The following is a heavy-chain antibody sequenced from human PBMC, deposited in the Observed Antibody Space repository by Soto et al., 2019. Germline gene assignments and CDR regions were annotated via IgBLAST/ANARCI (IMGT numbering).Heavy chain of an antibody. CDR3: ARARGESPRDYYYMDV. J-gene: IGHJ6*03. V-gene: IGHV1-69*02. CDR1: GGTFSSYT. Sequence: QVQLVQSGAEVKKPGSSVKVSCKASGGTFSSYTISWVRQAPGQGLEWMGRIIPILGIANYAQKFQGRVTITADKSTSTAYMELSSLRSEDTAVYYCARARGESPRDYYYMDVWGKGTTVTVSS. CDR2: IIPILGIA. D-gene: IGHD3-16*01.